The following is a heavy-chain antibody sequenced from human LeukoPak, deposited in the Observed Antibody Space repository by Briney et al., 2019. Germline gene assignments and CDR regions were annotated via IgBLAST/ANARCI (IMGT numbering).Heavy chain of an antibody. D-gene: IGHD5-24*01. J-gene: IGHJ4*02. CDR2: MNPNSGDT. Sequence: ASVKVSCKASGYTFTSYDINWVRQATGQGLEWMGWMNPNSGDTGYAQKFQGRVTMTRNTSISTAYMELSSLRSEDTAVYYCAREMEDTWAGDDYWGQGTLVTVSS. V-gene: IGHV1-8*01. CDR1: GYTFTSYD. CDR3: AREMEDTWAGDDY.